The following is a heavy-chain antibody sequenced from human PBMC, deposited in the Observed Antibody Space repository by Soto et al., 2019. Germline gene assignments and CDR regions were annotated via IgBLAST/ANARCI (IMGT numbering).Heavy chain of an antibody. CDR2: IKSKTDGGTT. D-gene: IGHD3-3*01. Sequence: PGGSLRLSCAASGFTFSNAWMNWVRQAPGKGLEWVGRIKSKTDGGTTDYAAPVKGRFTISRDDSKNTLYLQMNSLKTEDTAVYYCTTDPPPVNFWGGPDAFDIWGQGTMVTVSS. CDR1: GFTFSNAW. V-gene: IGHV3-15*07. J-gene: IGHJ3*02. CDR3: TTDPPPVNFWGGPDAFDI.